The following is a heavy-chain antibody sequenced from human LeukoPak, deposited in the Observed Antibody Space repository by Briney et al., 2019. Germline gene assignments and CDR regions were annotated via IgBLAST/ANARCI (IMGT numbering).Heavy chain of an antibody. J-gene: IGHJ3*02. V-gene: IGHV3-13*04. D-gene: IGHD3-22*01. CDR2: IGTAGDT. Sequence: GGSLRLSCAASGFTFRTYDMHWVRQATGKGLEWVSSIGTAGDTYYPASMQARFTISRETAETSLYLQRISLRAGDAAGYYWAIQEPSSGYWGNAFDIWGQGKMVTVSS. CDR3: AIQEPSSGYWGNAFDI. CDR1: GFTFRTYD.